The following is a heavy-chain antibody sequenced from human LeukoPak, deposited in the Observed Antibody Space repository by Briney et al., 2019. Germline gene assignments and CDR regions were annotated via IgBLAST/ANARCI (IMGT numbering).Heavy chain of an antibody. Sequence: SETLSLTCTVSGGSISSGSYYWSWIRQPAGKGLEWIGRIYASGSTNYNPSLKSRVTISVDTSKNQFSLKLSSVTAADTAVYYCARVSGYDYYYYGMDVWGQGTTVTVSS. V-gene: IGHV4-61*02. CDR1: GGSISSGSYY. CDR2: IYASGST. D-gene: IGHD3-22*01. J-gene: IGHJ6*02. CDR3: ARVSGYDYYYYGMDV.